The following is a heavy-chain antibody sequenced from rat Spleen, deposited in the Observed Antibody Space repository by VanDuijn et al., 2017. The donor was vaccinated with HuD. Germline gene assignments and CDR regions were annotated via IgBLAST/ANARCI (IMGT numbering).Heavy chain of an antibody. D-gene: IGHD3-1*01. CDR1: GFSLISNG. CDR3: AIHPRY. V-gene: IGHV2-63*01. Sequence: QVQLKESGPGLVQPSQTLSLTCTVSGFSLISNGVHWVRQPPGKGLEWMGRMNYNGDTSYNSAPKSRLSISRDTSKNQVFLKMNRPQTDDTGTYYCAIHPRYWGQGVMVTVSS. J-gene: IGHJ2*01. CDR2: MNYNGDT.